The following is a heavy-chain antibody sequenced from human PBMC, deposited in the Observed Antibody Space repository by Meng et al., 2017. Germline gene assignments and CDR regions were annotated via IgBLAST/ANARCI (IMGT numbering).Heavy chain of an antibody. J-gene: IGHJ4*02. Sequence: GESLKISCAASGFTFSSYSMNWVRQAPGKGLEWVSAISGSGGSTYYADSVKGRFTISRDNSKNTLYLQMNSLRAEDTAVYYCAKDSEASWGQGTLVTVSS. CDR2: ISGSGGST. CDR1: GFTFSSYS. CDR3: AKDSEAS. V-gene: IGHV3-23*01.